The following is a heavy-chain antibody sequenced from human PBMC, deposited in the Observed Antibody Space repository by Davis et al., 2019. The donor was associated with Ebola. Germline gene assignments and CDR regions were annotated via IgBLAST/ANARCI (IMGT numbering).Heavy chain of an antibody. V-gene: IGHV4-34*01. J-gene: IGHJ3*02. CDR2: FAHSGSS. CDR1: GGSLSGYS. Sequence: MPSETLSLTCNVSGGSLSGYSWSWIRQSPGKGLEWNGEFAHSGSSNYNPSLKSRVSILGDTSKNQFSLELTSVTAADTATYYCARVIFSGWYYAFDIWGQGTMVIVSS. D-gene: IGHD6-13*01. CDR3: ARVIFSGWYYAFDI.